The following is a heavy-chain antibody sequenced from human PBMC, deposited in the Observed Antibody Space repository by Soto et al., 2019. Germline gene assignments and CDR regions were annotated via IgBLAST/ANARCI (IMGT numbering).Heavy chain of an antibody. V-gene: IGHV1-8*01. J-gene: IGHJ5*02. Sequence: ASVKVSCKGSGYTLTSSHINWVRQATGQGLEWMGWMNPNSGNTGYAQTLQGRVTMTWDTSISTAYMELSSLRFEDTAMYYCARGHISSTKNWLDPWGQGTLVTVSS. D-gene: IGHD6-6*01. CDR1: GYTLTSSH. CDR2: MNPNSGNT. CDR3: ARGHISSTKNWLDP.